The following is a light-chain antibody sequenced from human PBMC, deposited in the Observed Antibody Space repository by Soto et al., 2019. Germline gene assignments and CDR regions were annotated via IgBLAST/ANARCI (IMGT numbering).Light chain of an antibody. V-gene: IGKV1-33*01. CDR3: HQYVNLPPLT. CDR2: DAS. CDR1: QDISNY. J-gene: IGKJ4*01. Sequence: DIQMTQSPSSLSASVGDRVTITCQASQDISNYLNWYQQKPGQAPKLLIYDASNLETGVPSRFSGSGSGTDFTFTISSLQPEDIATYYCHQYVNLPPLTFGGGNKVEI.